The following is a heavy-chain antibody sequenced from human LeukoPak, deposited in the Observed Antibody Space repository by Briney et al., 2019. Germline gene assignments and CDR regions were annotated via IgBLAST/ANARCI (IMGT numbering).Heavy chain of an antibody. V-gene: IGHV3-30-3*01. Sequence: GGSLRLSCAASGFTFSSYAMHWVRQAPGKGLEWVAVISYDGSNKYYADSVKGRFTTSRDNSKNTLYLQMNSLRAEDTAVYYCARTTTHDYWGQGTLVTVSS. CDR2: ISYDGSNK. J-gene: IGHJ4*02. D-gene: IGHD4-17*01. CDR3: ARTTTHDY. CDR1: GFTFSSYA.